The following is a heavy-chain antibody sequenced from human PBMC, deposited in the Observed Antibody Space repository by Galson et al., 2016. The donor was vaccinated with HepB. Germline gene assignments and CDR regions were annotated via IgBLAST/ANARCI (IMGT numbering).Heavy chain of an antibody. V-gene: IGHV4-39*01. CDR1: GGSISSSCDY. CDR2: IYCGGNT. Sequence: SETLSLTCTVSGGSISSSCDYWAWLRQPPGKGLEWIGSIYCGGNTYYNASLKSRVTISVDTSKNQFSLKLSSVTAADTAVYYCARPGYLITFGGVIVPYWYFDLWGRGTRVTVSS. J-gene: IGHJ2*01. D-gene: IGHD3-16*02. CDR3: ARPGYLITFGGVIVPYWYFDL.